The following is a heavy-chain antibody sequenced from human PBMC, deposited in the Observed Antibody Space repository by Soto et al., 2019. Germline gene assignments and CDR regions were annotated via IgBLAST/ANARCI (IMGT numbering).Heavy chain of an antibody. V-gene: IGHV1-24*01. Sequence: ASVKVSCKVSGYTLTELSMHWLRQAPGKGLEWMGGFDPEDGETIYAQKFQGRVTMTEDTSTDTAYMELSSLRSEDTAVYYCATAPRAGTGYYYYGMDVWGQGTTVTVSS. D-gene: IGHD6-13*01. J-gene: IGHJ6*02. CDR3: ATAPRAGTGYYYYGMDV. CDR2: FDPEDGET. CDR1: GYTLTELS.